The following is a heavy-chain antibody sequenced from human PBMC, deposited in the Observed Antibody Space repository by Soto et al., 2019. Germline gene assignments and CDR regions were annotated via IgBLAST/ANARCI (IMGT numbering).Heavy chain of an antibody. CDR3: AKDHRFGELGFY. J-gene: IGHJ4*02. CDR2: ISYDGSNK. D-gene: IGHD3-10*01. CDR1: GFTFSSYG. V-gene: IGHV3-30*18. Sequence: QVQLVESGGGVVQPGRSLRLSCAASGFTFSSYGMHWVRQAPGKGLEWVAVISYDGSNKYYADSVKGRFTISRDNPKNTLYLQMNSLRAEDTAVYYCAKDHRFGELGFYWGQGTLVTVSS.